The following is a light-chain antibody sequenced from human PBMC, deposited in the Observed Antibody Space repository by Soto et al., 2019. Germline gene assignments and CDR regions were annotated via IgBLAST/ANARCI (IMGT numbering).Light chain of an antibody. Sequence: ETVLTQSPGTLSLSPGERATLSCRASQSASSSFLSWYQQKPGQAPRLLIYAASRRATGIPDRFSGSGSGTDFTLTISRLEPEDCAVYYCHQYGSSPWTFGQGTKVEIK. V-gene: IGKV3-20*01. CDR3: HQYGSSPWT. J-gene: IGKJ1*01. CDR2: AAS. CDR1: QSASSSF.